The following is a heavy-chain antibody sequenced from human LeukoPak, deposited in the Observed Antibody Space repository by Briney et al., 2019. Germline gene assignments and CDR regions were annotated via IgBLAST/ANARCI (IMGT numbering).Heavy chain of an antibody. CDR3: ARNTPDSSGFDY. Sequence: PSETLSLTCTVSGDSISSGDFSWSWIRQPPGKGLEWIGYIHYSGSTYYNPSLKSRLTISVDTSKNQFSLNLSSVTAAGTAVYYCARNTPDSSGFDYWGQGTLVTVSS. V-gene: IGHV4-30-4*08. CDR1: GDSISSGDFS. CDR2: IHYSGST. J-gene: IGHJ4*02. D-gene: IGHD6-19*01.